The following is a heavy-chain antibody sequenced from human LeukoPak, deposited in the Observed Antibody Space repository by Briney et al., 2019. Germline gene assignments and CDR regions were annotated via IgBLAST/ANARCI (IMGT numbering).Heavy chain of an antibody. Sequence: ASVTVSCKASGYTFTGYYMHWVRQAPGQGLEWMGWINPNSGGTNYAQKFQGWVTMTRDTSISTAYMELSRLRSDDTAVYHCAISSIAAAGTFDYWGQGTLVTVSS. D-gene: IGHD6-13*01. J-gene: IGHJ4*02. CDR2: INPNSGGT. CDR3: AISSIAAAGTFDY. CDR1: GYTFTGYY. V-gene: IGHV1-2*04.